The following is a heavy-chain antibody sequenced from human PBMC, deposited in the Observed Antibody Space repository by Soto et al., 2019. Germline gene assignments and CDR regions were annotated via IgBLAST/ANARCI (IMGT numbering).Heavy chain of an antibody. D-gene: IGHD5-18*01. CDR1: GYTFTSYA. CDR3: SVDLGSAMARVPLNYFYGMDV. V-gene: IGHV1-3*05. Sequence: QVQLVQSGAEEKKPGASVKVSCKASGYTFTSYAMHWVRQAPGQRLEWMGWINAGNGNTKYSQKFQGRVTITRDTSASTAYKELSRPRSEDTAGYFCSVDLGSAMARVPLNYFYGMDVLGQRTTVTVSS. CDR2: INAGNGNT. J-gene: IGHJ6*02.